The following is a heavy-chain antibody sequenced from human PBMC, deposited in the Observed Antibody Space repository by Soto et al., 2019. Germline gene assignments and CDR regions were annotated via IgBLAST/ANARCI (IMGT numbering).Heavy chain of an antibody. J-gene: IGHJ6*01. D-gene: IGHD3-16*02. CDR2: IYHSGST. V-gene: IGHV4-59*08. CDR3: ARRVGSYRYYYYGMDV. CDR1: GGSISSYS. Sequence: SETLSLTCTVSGGSISSYSWSWIRQPPGKGLEWIGYIYHSGSTYYNPSLKSRVTISVDRSKNQFSLKLSSVTAADTAVYYCARRVGSYRYYYYGMDVWGQGTTVTLSS.